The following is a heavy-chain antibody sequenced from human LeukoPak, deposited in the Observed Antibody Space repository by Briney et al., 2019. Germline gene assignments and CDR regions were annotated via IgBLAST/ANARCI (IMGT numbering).Heavy chain of an antibody. J-gene: IGHJ4*02. CDR1: GFTFSGHW. V-gene: IGHV3-7*03. CDR2: IKEDGSKK. D-gene: IGHD3-22*01. CDR3: ATPLDYYDTSGFHQGGD. Sequence: GGSLRLSCAASGFTFSGHWMTWLRQVPGKGLEWVANIKEDGSKKNYVDSVKGRFTISRDNAKDSLYLQMTSLRAEDTAMYYCATPLDYYDTSGFHQGGDWGQGTLVIVSS.